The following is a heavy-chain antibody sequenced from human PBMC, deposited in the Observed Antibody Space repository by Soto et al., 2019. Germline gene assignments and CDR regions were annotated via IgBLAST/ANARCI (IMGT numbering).Heavy chain of an antibody. J-gene: IGHJ6*02. CDR2: IGTAGDT. Sequence: GGTLRLSCAASGFTFSSYDMQWARQATGKGLEWVSAIGTAGDTYYPGSVKGRFTISRENAKNSLYLQMNSLRAGDTAVYYCARSPPGGYHYYYGMDVWGQGTTVTVSS. CDR1: GFTFSSYD. D-gene: IGHD3-22*01. V-gene: IGHV3-13*04. CDR3: ARSPPGGYHYYYGMDV.